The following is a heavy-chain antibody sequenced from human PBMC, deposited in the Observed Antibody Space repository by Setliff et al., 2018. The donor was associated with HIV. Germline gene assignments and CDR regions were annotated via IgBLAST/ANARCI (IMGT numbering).Heavy chain of an antibody. V-gene: IGHV1-46*01. J-gene: IGHJ5*02. CDR3: ARGGPGSSFGYDWFDP. CDR1: GYTFTSYY. D-gene: IGHD5-18*01. Sequence: GASVKVSCKASGYTFTSYYVHFVRQAPGQGPEWMGIINPNGGSTNYAQKFEGRVAMTADTSTNNVHMYLSSLRSEDTAIYYCARGGPGSSFGYDWFDPWGQGTPVTVPS. CDR2: INPNGGST.